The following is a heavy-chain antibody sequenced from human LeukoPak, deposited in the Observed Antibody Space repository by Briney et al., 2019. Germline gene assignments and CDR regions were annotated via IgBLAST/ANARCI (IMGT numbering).Heavy chain of an antibody. V-gene: IGHV3-7*01. CDR1: GFTLSSYW. Sequence: GGSLRLSCAASGFTLSSYWVSWVRQAPGKGLEWVANIKYGGSEKDYVDSVKGRFTISRDNAKNSLYLQMNSLRAEDTAVYYCARDIAPAGLFFDYWGQGTLVTVSS. CDR2: IKYGGSEK. CDR3: ARDIAPAGLFFDY. J-gene: IGHJ4*02. D-gene: IGHD6-13*01.